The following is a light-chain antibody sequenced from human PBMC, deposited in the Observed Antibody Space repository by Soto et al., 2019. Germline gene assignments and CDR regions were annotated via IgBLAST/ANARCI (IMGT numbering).Light chain of an antibody. CDR3: QQYGNSPT. J-gene: IGKJ1*01. Sequence: EIVLTQSPGTLSLSPGDRATLSCRASQTVSCNYLAWYQQKPVQAPRLLFYGASSRATAIPDRFSASGSGTDFTLTIRRLEPEDFAVYYCQQYGNSPTFGQGAKVEFK. CDR2: GAS. V-gene: IGKV3-20*01. CDR1: QTVSCNY.